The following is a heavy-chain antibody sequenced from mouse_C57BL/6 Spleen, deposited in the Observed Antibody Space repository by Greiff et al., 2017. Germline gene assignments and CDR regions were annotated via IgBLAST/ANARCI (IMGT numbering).Heavy chain of an antibody. Sequence: EVKLVESGGGLVKPGGSLKLSCAASGFTFSSYAMSWVRQTPEKRLEWVATISDGGSYTYYPDNVRGRFTISRDNAKNNLYLQMSHLKSEDTAMYYCAREDYDGYSWYFDVWGTGTTVTVSS. CDR2: ISDGGSYT. J-gene: IGHJ1*03. D-gene: IGHD2-3*01. V-gene: IGHV5-4*01. CDR1: GFTFSSYA. CDR3: AREDYDGYSWYFDV.